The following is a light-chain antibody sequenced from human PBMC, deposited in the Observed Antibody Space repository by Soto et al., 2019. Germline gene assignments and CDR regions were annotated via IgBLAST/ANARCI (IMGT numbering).Light chain of an antibody. V-gene: IGKV3-15*01. Sequence: EIVMTQSPATLSVSPGERATLSCRASQSVSTNLAWYQQKPGQAPRLLIYGASTRATGIPARFSGSGSRTEFTLTISSLQSEDFAAYSCQQYNNWPRTFGQGTKVDIK. J-gene: IGKJ1*01. CDR1: QSVSTN. CDR2: GAS. CDR3: QQYNNWPRT.